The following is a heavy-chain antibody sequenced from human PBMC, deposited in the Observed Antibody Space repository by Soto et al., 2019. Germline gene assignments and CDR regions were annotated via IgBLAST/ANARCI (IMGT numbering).Heavy chain of an antibody. J-gene: IGHJ5*02. CDR2: IIPIFGTS. CDR3: ARDRGWGTMIAVASPSWWFDP. Sequence: QVQLVQSGAEVKKPGSSVKVSCKASGGTFSSYAISWVRQAPGQGLEWMGGIIPIFGTSNYAQKFQGRVTITADESTSTVYGELRSLRSEDTAWYYCARDRGWGTMIAVASPSWWFDPWGQVTLVTVSS. V-gene: IGHV1-69*12. D-gene: IGHD3-22*01. CDR1: GGTFSSYA.